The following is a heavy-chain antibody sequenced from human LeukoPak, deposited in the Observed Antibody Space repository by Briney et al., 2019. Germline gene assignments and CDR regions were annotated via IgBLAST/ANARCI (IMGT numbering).Heavy chain of an antibody. Sequence: PSETLSLTCTVSGGSISSYYWSWIRQRPGKGLEWIGYIYYSGSTNYNPSLKSRVTISVDTSKNQFSLKLSSVTAADTAVYYCARDLLGWFDPWGQGTLVTVSS. V-gene: IGHV4-59*01. J-gene: IGHJ5*02. CDR1: GGSISSYY. CDR3: ARDLLGWFDP. CDR2: IYYSGST.